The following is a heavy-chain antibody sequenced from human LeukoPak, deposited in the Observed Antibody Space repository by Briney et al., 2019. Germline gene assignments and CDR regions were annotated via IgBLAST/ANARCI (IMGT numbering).Heavy chain of an antibody. D-gene: IGHD4-11*01. CDR3: ARDKWLTTTHYFDY. V-gene: IGHV3-23*01. Sequence: PGGSLRLSCAASGFTFSSFAMNWVRQAPGKGLEWVSIISGSGDTTHYTDSVKGRFTISRDNSKNTLYLQMNSLRAEDTAVYYCARDKWLTTTHYFDYWGQGTLVTVSS. J-gene: IGHJ4*02. CDR1: GFTFSSFA. CDR2: ISGSGDTT.